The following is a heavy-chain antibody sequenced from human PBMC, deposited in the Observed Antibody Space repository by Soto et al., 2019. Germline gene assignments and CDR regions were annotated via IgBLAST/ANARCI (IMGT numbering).Heavy chain of an antibody. J-gene: IGHJ4*02. CDR3: ARVFSSGSGWMYYFDF. CDR1: SDSIAGENW. V-gene: IGHV4-4*02. D-gene: IGHD6-19*01. CDR2: VFHTGCT. Sequence: QVQLQESGPGLVKPSETLSLTCTVSSDSIAGENWWRWVRQPPGLGLEWLGEVFHTGCTNYKPSLRSQVSMEGDKSKTHFPINLISAPAADTAVYYCARVFSSGSGWMYYFDFWGQGTLVSVSS.